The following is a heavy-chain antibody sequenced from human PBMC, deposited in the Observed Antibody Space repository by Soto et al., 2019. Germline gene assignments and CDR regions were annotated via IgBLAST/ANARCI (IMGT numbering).Heavy chain of an antibody. D-gene: IGHD4-17*01. CDR2: IYYSGST. CDR1: GGYINSYY. J-gene: IGHJ6*02. Sequence: SETLSLTCTVSGGYINSYYWNWIRQPPGKGLEWIGYIYYSGSTNYNPSLESRVTISVDTSKNQFSLKLRSVTAADTAMYYCAKNDDHGSHYHGMDVWGQGTTVTVSS. V-gene: IGHV4-59*01. CDR3: AKNDDHGSHYHGMDV.